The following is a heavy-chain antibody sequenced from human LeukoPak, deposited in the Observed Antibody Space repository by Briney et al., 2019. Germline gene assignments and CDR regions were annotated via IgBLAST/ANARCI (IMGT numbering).Heavy chain of an antibody. CDR2: TYYRSKWYN. D-gene: IGHD5-12*01. Sequence: PSQTLSLTCAISGDSVSSNGAAWNWIRQSPSRGLEWLGRTYYRSKWYNDYAVSVKSRITINPDTAKNQFSLQLNSVTPEDTAVYYCARTPSDVRRLGIYDYFDYWGQGTLVTVSA. V-gene: IGHV6-1*01. CDR3: ARTPSDVRRLGIYDYFDY. CDR1: GDSVSSNGAA. J-gene: IGHJ4*02.